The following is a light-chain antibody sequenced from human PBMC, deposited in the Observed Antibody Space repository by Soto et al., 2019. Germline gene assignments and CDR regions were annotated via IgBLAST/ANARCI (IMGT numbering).Light chain of an antibody. J-gene: IGKJ1*01. CDR3: QQYNSWLRGT. CDR1: QSVSTK. CDR2: GAS. Sequence: EIVMTQSPATLSVSPGERATLSCRASQSVSTKLAWYQQKPGQAPRLLIYGASTRAAGIPARFSGSGSGTEFTLTISSLQSEDFAVYYCQQYNSWLRGTFGQGTKVEIK. V-gene: IGKV3-15*01.